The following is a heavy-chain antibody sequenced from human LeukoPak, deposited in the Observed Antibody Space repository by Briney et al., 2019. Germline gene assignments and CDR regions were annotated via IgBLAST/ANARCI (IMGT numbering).Heavy chain of an antibody. CDR3: ARDPNDYYGSGSYPDYYYYGMDV. V-gene: IGHV3-30-3*01. D-gene: IGHD3-10*01. CDR2: ISYDGSNK. J-gene: IGHJ6*02. CDR1: GFTFSSYA. Sequence: GRSLRLSCAASGFTFSSYAMHWVRQAPGKGLEWVAVISYDGSNKYYADSVKGRFTISRDNSKNTLYLQLNSLRAEDTAVYYCARDPNDYYGSGSYPDYYYYGMDVWGQGTTVTVSS.